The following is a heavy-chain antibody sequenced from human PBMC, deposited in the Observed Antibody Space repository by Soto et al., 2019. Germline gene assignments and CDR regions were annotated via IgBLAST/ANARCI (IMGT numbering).Heavy chain of an antibody. CDR3: ARVLYYYDSSGFDY. D-gene: IGHD3-22*01. CDR2: IKQDGSEK. CDR1: GFTFSSYW. Sequence: GGSLRLSCAASGFTFSSYWMSWVRQAPGKGLEWVANIKQDGSEKYYVDSVKGRFTISRDNAKNSLYLQMNSLRAEDTAVYYCARVLYYYDSSGFDYWGQGTLVTVSS. V-gene: IGHV3-7*01. J-gene: IGHJ4*02.